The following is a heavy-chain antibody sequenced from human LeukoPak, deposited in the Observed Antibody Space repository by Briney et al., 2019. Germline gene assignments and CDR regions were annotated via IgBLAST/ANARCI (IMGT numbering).Heavy chain of an antibody. Sequence: PGGSLRLSCAASGFTFSNYYMSWARQAPGKGLEWVANIKNDGSETYYVDSVRGRFTISRDNAKNSLYLQINSLRAEDTAVYYCARDRPYYYFDYWGQGAPDTVSS. CDR2: IKNDGSET. D-gene: IGHD1-26*01. V-gene: IGHV3-7*04. CDR3: ARDRPYYYFDY. J-gene: IGHJ4*02. CDR1: GFTFSNYY.